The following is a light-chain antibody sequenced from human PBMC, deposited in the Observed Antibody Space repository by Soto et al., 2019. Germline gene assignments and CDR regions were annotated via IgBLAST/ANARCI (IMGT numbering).Light chain of an antibody. J-gene: IGKJ1*01. Sequence: EIVMTQSPATLSVSPGGRATLSCRASQSIGDTLAWYQQKPGQAPRLLIYGASSRVTGFPARFSGSGSGTDFTLTISSLQSEDSAVYYCQQYNNWPRRTFGQGTKVDIK. CDR3: QQYNNWPRRT. CDR2: GAS. V-gene: IGKV3-15*01. CDR1: QSIGDT.